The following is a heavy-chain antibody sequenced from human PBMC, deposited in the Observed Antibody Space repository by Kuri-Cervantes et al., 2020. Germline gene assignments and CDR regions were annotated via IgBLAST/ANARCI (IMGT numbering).Heavy chain of an antibody. CDR2: ISSSGSPI. CDR3: ARGGDREMVELAVGY. CDR1: GFMFSDYF. Sequence: GESLKISCAASGFMFSDYFMSWIRQAPGRGLEWVSYISSSGSPIYYADSVKGRFTISRDNAKNSLYLQMNSLRVEDTAVYFCARGGDREMVELAVGYWGQGTLVTVSS. V-gene: IGHV3-11*04. D-gene: IGHD1-7*01. J-gene: IGHJ4*02.